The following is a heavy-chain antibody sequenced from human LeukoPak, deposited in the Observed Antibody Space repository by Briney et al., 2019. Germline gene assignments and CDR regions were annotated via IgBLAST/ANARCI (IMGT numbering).Heavy chain of an antibody. CDR1: GFTFSNAW. CDR3: TTDLDRITTDY. CDR2: IKSKTDGGTT. D-gene: IGHD3-10*01. Sequence: GGSLRLSCAASGFTFSNAWMSWVRQAPGKGLEWVGRIKSKTDGGTTDYAAPVKGRFTISRDDSKNTLYLRMNSLKTEDTAVYYCTTDLDRITTDYWGQGTPVTVSS. V-gene: IGHV3-15*01. J-gene: IGHJ4*02.